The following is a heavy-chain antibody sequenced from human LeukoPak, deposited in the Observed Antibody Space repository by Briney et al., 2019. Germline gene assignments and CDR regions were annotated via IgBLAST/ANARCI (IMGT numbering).Heavy chain of an antibody. CDR1: GGTFSSYA. CDR2: IIPIFGTA. D-gene: IGHD6-13*01. V-gene: IGHV1-69*05. J-gene: IGHJ6*03. CDR3: ARGGPTATVYYYYYMDV. Sequence: SVKVSCKASGGTFSSYAISWVRQAPGQGLEWMGRIIPIFGTANYAQKFQGRVTITTDESTSTAYMELSSLRSEDTAVYYCARGGPTATVYYYYYMDVWGKGTTVTVSS.